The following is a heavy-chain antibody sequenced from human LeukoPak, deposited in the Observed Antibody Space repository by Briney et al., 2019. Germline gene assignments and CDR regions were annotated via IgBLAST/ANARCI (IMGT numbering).Heavy chain of an antibody. CDR3: ATQRLGIEAGEDY. Sequence: TSETLSLTCAVSGYSISSGYYWGWIRQPPGKGLEWIGSIYHSGSTYYNPSLKSRVTISVDTSKNQFSLKLSSVTAADTAVYYCATQRLGIEAGEDYWGQGTLVTVSS. J-gene: IGHJ4*02. CDR2: IYHSGST. D-gene: IGHD6-13*01. V-gene: IGHV4-38-2*01. CDR1: GYSISSGYY.